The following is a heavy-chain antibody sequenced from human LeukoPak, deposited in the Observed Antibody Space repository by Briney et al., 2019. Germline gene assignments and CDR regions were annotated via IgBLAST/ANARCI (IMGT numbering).Heavy chain of an antibody. D-gene: IGHD3-10*01. CDR2: INHSGST. Sequence: PSETLSLTCTVSGGSISGSSYYWSWIRQPPGKGLEWIGEINHSGSTNYNPSLKSRVTISVDTSKNQFSLKLSSVTAADTAVYYCARHFHYGSGSYYSPLPYYFDSWGQGTLVTVSS. J-gene: IGHJ4*02. V-gene: IGHV4-39*01. CDR3: ARHFHYGSGSYYSPLPYYFDS. CDR1: GGSISGSSYY.